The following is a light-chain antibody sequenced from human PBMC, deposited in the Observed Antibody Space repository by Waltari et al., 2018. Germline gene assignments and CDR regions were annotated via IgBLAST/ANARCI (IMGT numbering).Light chain of an antibody. CDR2: DDS. Sequence: SYVLTQPPSVSVAPGQPAKFTREVHNIGAKLVHWSQQKPGQAPVVVAYDDSHRPSGIPERISGSNSENTATLTISRVEAGDEADYYCQVWDSNSEESVVFGGGTKLTVL. J-gene: IGLJ2*01. CDR1: NIGAKL. CDR3: QVWDSNSEESVV. V-gene: IGLV3-21*02.